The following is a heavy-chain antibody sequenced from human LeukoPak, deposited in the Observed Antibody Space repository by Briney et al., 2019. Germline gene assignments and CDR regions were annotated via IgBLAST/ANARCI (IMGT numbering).Heavy chain of an antibody. D-gene: IGHD3-10*01. CDR2: INHSGST. J-gene: IGHJ4*02. CDR1: GGSFSGYY. V-gene: IGHV4-34*01. Sequence: SETLSLTCAVYGGSFSGYYWSWIRQPPGRGLEWIGEINHSGSTNYNSSLKSRVTISVDTSKNQFSLKLSSVTAADTAVYYCARGRGVRGVLDYWGQGTLVTVSS. CDR3: ARGRGVRGVLDY.